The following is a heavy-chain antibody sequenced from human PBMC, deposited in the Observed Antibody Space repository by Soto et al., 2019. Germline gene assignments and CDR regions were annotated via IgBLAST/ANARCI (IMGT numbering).Heavy chain of an antibody. CDR1: GYTFTSYG. J-gene: IGHJ4*02. D-gene: IGHD5-12*01. Sequence: QVQLVQSGAEVKKPGASVKVSCKASGYTFTSYGISWVRQAPGQGLEWMGWISAYNGNTNYAQKLQGRVNMTTDTSTSTAYMELRSLRSDDTAVYYCARDREKIVATMKADGDYWGQGTLVTVSS. CDR3: ARDREKIVATMKADGDY. CDR2: ISAYNGNT. V-gene: IGHV1-18*04.